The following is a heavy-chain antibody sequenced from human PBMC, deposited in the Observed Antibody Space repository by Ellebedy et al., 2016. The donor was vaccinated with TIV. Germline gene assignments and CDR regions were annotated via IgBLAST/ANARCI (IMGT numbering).Heavy chain of an antibody. CDR1: GYTFTSYY. D-gene: IGHD3-22*01. V-gene: IGHV1-46*01. CDR2: INPSDGST. CDR3: ARALEGMDYYDSSGYFFDY. J-gene: IGHJ4*02. Sequence: ASVKVSXXASGYTFTSYYMHWVRQAPRQGLEGMGIINPSDGSTPYAQKFQGRVTMTRDTSTSTVYMELSSLRSEDTAVYYCARALEGMDYYDSSGYFFDYWGQGTLVTVYS.